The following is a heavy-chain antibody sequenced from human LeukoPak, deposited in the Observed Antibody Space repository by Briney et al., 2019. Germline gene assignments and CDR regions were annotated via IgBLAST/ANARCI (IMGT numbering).Heavy chain of an antibody. CDR1: GYTFTNYY. D-gene: IGHD2-2*01. CDR3: ARGYCYNSNCYGNFDF. J-gene: IGHJ4*02. V-gene: IGHV1-46*01. Sequence: GASVKVSCKASGYTFTNYYLHWVRQAPGQGLEWMGLINPSGSSTSNTQKFQGRVTMTRDTSTSTVYMELSSLRSEDTAVYYCARGYCYNSNCYGNFDFWGQGTLVTVSS. CDR2: INPSGSST.